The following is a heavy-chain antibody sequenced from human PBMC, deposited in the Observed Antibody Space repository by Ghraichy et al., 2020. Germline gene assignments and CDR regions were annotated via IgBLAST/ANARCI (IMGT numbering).Heavy chain of an antibody. Sequence: ASVKGSCKASGYTFTNYGISWVRQAPGQGLEWMGWINGYNANTNYAQKFQGRVTMTTDTSTSTAYMELRSLRSDDTAVYFCARDPSIAARPNFDYWGQGTLVTVSS. D-gene: IGHD6-6*01. J-gene: IGHJ4*02. CDR2: INGYNANT. CDR3: ARDPSIAARPNFDY. V-gene: IGHV1-18*01. CDR1: GYTFTNYG.